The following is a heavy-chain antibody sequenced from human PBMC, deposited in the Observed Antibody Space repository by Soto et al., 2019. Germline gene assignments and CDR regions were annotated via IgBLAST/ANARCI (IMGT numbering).Heavy chain of an antibody. V-gene: IGHV3-33*03. CDR1: GFTFSSHG. Sequence: QVQLVESGGGVVQPGRSLTLSCAASGFTFSSHGMHWVRQAPGKGLEWVAVIWHDGSQKYYRRSVKGRFTISRDNSRNTLYLQMNNLRAEDTAMYYCAFKGEEYFQNLGQGTLVIVSS. J-gene: IGHJ1*01. CDR2: IWHDGSQK. D-gene: IGHD3-16*01. CDR3: AFKGEEYFQN.